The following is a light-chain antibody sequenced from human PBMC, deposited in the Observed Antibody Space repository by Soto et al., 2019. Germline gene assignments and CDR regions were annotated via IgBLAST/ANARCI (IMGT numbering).Light chain of an antibody. CDR1: SSNIMSNT. Sequence: QSVLTQPPSASGTPGQRVTISCSGSSSNIMSNTVNWYQVLPGTAPKVLIQGNHQRPSGVPARFSGSKSGTSASLAISGLQSEDEADYYCCSYAGSYTYVFGTGTKLTVL. V-gene: IGLV1-44*01. CDR3: CSYAGSYTYV. CDR2: GNH. J-gene: IGLJ1*01.